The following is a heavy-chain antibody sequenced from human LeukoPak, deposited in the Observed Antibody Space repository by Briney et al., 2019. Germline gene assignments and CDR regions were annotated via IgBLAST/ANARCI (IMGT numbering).Heavy chain of an antibody. CDR2: TYYSGST. V-gene: IGHV4-39*07. CDR1: GGSISSSSYY. D-gene: IGHD2-21*01. CDR3: ARVLRCVNCYGLNWFDP. Sequence: SETLSLTCTVSGGSISSSSYYWGWIRQPPGKGLEWIGSTYYSGSTYYNPSLKSRVTISVDTSKNHFSLKLSSATAADTAVYYCARVLRCVNCYGLNWFDPWGQGTLVSVSS. J-gene: IGHJ5*02.